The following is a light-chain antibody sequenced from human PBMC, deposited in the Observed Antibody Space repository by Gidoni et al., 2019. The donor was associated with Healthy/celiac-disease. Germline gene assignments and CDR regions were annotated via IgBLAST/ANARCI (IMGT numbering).Light chain of an antibody. CDR2: AAS. J-gene: IGKJ4*01. CDR1: QSISSY. V-gene: IGKV1-39*01. CDR3: QQSYSTPLT. Sequence: DIQMTQSPSPLSASVGDRVTITCRASQSISSYLNWYQQNTGKAPKLLIYAASSLQSGVPSRFSGSGSGTDFTLTISSLQPEDFATYYCQQSYSTPLTFXGXTKVEIK.